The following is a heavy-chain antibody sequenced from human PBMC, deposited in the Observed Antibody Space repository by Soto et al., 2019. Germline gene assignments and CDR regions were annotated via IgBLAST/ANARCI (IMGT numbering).Heavy chain of an antibody. CDR2: ISSSSSYI. D-gene: IGHD6-13*01. V-gene: IGHV3-21*01. Sequence: PGGSLRLSCAASGFTFSSYIMNWVRQAPGKGLEWVSSISSSSSYIYYADSVKGRFTISRDNAKNSLYLQMNSLRAEDTAVYYCARVGYSSSWYVREYYYYGMDVWGQGTTVTVSS. CDR3: ARVGYSSSWYVREYYYYGMDV. J-gene: IGHJ6*02. CDR1: GFTFSSYI.